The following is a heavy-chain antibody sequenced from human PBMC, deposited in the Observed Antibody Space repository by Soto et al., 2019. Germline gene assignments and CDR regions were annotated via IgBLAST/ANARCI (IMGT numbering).Heavy chain of an antibody. CDR1: GFTFSSYA. J-gene: IGHJ6*02. Sequence: EVQLLESGGGLVQPGGSLRLSCAASGFTFSSYAMTWVRQAPGKGLEWVSVIRGTGDTTYYADSVKGRFTISRDNSKNTLQLHMSSLRAECTAIYYCANQQGPGTPYYYAMDVWGQGTTVTVSS. D-gene: IGHD1-1*01. CDR3: ANQQGPGTPYYYAMDV. V-gene: IGHV3-23*01. CDR2: IRGTGDTT.